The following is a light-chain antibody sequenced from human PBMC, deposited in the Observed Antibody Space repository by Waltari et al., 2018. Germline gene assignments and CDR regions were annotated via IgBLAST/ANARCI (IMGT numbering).Light chain of an antibody. Sequence: SYELTQPPSVSVSPGQTARITCGGDNLGSKYVHWYQQKPAQAPVLVIYYDSDRPSGIPERFSGSKSGITSTLTSSGVAAGDEADYYCQVWDSSSDHWVFGGGTRLTVV. CDR3: QVWDSSSDHWV. CDR1: NLGSKY. CDR2: YDS. J-gene: IGLJ2*01. V-gene: IGLV3-21*01.